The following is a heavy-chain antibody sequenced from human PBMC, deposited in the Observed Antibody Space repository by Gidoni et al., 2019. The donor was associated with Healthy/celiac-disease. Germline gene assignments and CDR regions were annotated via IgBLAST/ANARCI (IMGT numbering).Heavy chain of an antibody. J-gene: IGHJ6*03. V-gene: IGHV4-39*01. Sequence: QLQLQESGPGLVKPSETLSLTCTVSGGSISSSSYYWGWIRQPPGKGLEWIGSIYYSGSTYYNPSLKSRVTISVDTSKNQFSLKLSSVTAADTAVYYCARHPPPDYYYMDVWGKGTTVTVSS. CDR3: ARHPPPDYYYMDV. CDR2: IYYSGST. CDR1: GGSISSSSYY.